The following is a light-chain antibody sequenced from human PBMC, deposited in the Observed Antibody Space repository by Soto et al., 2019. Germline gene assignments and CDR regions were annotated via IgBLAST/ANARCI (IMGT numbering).Light chain of an antibody. CDR2: AAS. Sequence: DIQMTQSPSSRSASVGDRVTITCRASQSISSYLNWYQQKPGKAPKLLIYAASSLQSGVPSRFSGSGSGTDFTLTISSLQPEDFATYYCQQSYSTPTFVQGTKVEIK. CDR1: QSISSY. CDR3: QQSYSTPT. V-gene: IGKV1-39*01. J-gene: IGKJ1*01.